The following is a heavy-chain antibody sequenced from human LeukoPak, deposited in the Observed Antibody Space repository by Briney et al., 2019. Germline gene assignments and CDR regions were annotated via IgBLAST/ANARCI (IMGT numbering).Heavy chain of an antibody. V-gene: IGHV4-30-4*01. D-gene: IGHD2-2*01. CDR3: ARARQDIVVVPADFDY. J-gene: IGHJ4*02. CDR2: IYYSGST. CDR1: GGSISSGDYY. Sequence: SETLSLTCTVSGGSISSGDYYWSWIRQPPGKGLEWIGYIYYSGSTYYNPSLKSRVTISVDTSKNQFSLKLSSVTAANTAVYYCARARQDIVVVPADFDYWGQETLVTVSS.